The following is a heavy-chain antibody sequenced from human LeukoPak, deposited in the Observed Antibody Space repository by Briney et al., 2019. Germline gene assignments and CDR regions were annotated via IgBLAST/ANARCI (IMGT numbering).Heavy chain of an antibody. CDR1: GGSFSGYY. J-gene: IGHJ4*02. CDR3: AKGALPPIGY. CDR2: INHSGST. V-gene: IGHV4-34*01. Sequence: PSETLSLTCAVNGGSFSGYYWSWIRQPPGKGLEWIGEINHSGSTNYNPSLKRRVTISVDMSKNRFSVERSSVTAADTAVYDCAKGALPPIGYWGQGTLVTVSS.